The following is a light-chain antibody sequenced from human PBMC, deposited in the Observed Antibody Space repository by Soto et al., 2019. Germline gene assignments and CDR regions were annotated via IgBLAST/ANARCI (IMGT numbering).Light chain of an antibody. CDR3: QAYCTAAQT. CDR2: GAS. Sequence: VLRQSTGTLALCPGERATLSCRASQSVSSNLAWYQQKPGQAPRLLIYGASTRATGIPARFSGSGSGQAFTVCGIGMPAEEFSRSFCQAYCTAAQTVGRGTKVDIK. CDR1: QSVSSN. V-gene: IGKV3-15*01. J-gene: IGKJ1*01.